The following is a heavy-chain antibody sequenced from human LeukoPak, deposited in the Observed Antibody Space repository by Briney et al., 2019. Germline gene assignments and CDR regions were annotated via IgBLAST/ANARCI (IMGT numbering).Heavy chain of an antibody. CDR3: VAECYGDCID. CDR1: GFICSISA. J-gene: IGHJ4*02. V-gene: IGHV1-58*01. Sequence: GASVKVSCKASGFICSISAVKWGRQARRQRKEWIGWIVVGSSNTNYAQNFQERVTITRDMSTSTAYMELSSLRSEDTAVYYCVAECYGDCIDWGQGTLVTVSS. D-gene: IGHD4-17*01. CDR2: IVVGSSNT.